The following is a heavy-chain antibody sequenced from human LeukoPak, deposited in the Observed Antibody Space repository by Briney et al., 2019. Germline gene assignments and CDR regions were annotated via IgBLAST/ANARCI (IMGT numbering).Heavy chain of an antibody. J-gene: IGHJ4*02. Sequence: ASVTVSCKTSGYTFTGYYMHWVRQAPGQGLEWLGRMNPNSGDTNYPQNFQGRVTMTRDTSISTAYMELSSLRSDDTAVYYCVPRGDGGFDYWGQGTLVTVSS. V-gene: IGHV1-2*06. D-gene: IGHD3-16*01. CDR3: VPRGDGGFDY. CDR1: GYTFTGYY. CDR2: MNPNSGDT.